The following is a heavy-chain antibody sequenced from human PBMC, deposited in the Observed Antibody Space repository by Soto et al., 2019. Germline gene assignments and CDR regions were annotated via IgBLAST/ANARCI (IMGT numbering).Heavy chain of an antibody. V-gene: IGHV1-46*04. D-gene: IGHD4-17*01. J-gene: IGHJ6*02. CDR1: GDTFGSYS. CDR3: ARDASYGDSEYGMDV. CDR2: VNPSGTKA. Sequence: QVHLVQSGAEVRKPGASVVFSCKSSGDTFGSYSIHCVRQAPGQGMEWMGTVNPSGTKANYAQKLRGRVKMTRDTSTSTVYMALSSLRSEDTAVYYCARDASYGDSEYGMDVWGQGTTVTVSS.